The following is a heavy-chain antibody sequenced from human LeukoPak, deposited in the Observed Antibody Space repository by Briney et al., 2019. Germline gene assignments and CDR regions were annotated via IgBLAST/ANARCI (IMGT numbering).Heavy chain of an antibody. CDR1: LYTFSEYY. CDR3: ARDRDYSNAERGFDY. J-gene: IGHJ4*02. Sequence: GAVKDSCKTSLYTFSEYYIHWVRQAPGQGLEWMGWINPNSGETNSAQTFQGRVTMTGDTSISTAYMEMRRVTSDDTAVYYCARDRDYSNAERGFDYWGQGTLVTVSS. D-gene: IGHD4-11*01. CDR2: INPNSGET. V-gene: IGHV1-2*02.